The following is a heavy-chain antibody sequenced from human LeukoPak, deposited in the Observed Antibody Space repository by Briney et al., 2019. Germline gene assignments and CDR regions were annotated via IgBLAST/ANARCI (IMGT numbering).Heavy chain of an antibody. D-gene: IGHD3-16*02. CDR1: GGSISSYY. J-gene: IGHJ3*02. CDR3: ARDIYSYGGLVAFDI. V-gene: IGHV4-59*12. Sequence: PSETLSLTCTVSGGSISSYYWSWIRQPPGKGLEWIGYIYYSGSTNYNPSLKRRVTISLDTSKNQFSLKLSSVTAADTAVYYCARDIYSYGGLVAFDIWGQGTMVTVSS. CDR2: IYYSGST.